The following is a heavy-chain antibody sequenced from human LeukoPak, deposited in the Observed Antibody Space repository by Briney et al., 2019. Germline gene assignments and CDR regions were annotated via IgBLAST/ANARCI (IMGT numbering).Heavy chain of an antibody. CDR2: ISSNGGST. D-gene: IGHD2-2*01. CDR1: GFTFSSYA. J-gene: IGHJ5*02. V-gene: IGHV3-64*01. Sequence: GGSLRLSCAASGFTFSSYAMHWVRQAPGEGLEYVSAISSNGGSTYYANSVKGRFTISRDNSKNTLYLQMGSLRAEDMAVYYCARGYCSSTSCPPFDPWGQGTLVTVPS. CDR3: ARGYCSSTSCPPFDP.